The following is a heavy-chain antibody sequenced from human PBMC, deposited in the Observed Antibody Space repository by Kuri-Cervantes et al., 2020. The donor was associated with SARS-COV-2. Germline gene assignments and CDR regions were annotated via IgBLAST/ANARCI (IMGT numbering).Heavy chain of an antibody. V-gene: IGHV3-21*01. CDR1: GFTFSSYS. CDR3: ARDRDGYSSSWYGGYYYGMDV. D-gene: IGHD6-13*01. J-gene: IGHJ6*02. Sequence: GESLKISCAASGFTFSSYSMNWVRQAPGKGLEWVSSISSSSSYIYYADSVKGRFTISRDNAKTSLYLQMNSLRAEDTAVYYCARDRDGYSSSWYGGYYYGMDVWGQGTTVTVSS. CDR2: ISSSSSYI.